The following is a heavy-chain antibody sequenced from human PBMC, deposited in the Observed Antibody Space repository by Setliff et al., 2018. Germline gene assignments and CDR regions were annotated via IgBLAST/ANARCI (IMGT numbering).Heavy chain of an antibody. CDR3: ARDRVVVLAGRRGFYFDY. V-gene: IGHV4-4*07. CDR1: GVSIDQNY. J-gene: IGHJ4*02. D-gene: IGHD2-15*01. Sequence: PSETLSLTCTVSGVSIDQNYWSWVRQPAGKGLEWIGRIYVSGKTNYNPSLKSRVTLSVDASKSQVSLKLTSVTAADTAAYYCARDRVVVLAGRRGFYFDYWGQGILVTVSS. CDR2: IYVSGKT.